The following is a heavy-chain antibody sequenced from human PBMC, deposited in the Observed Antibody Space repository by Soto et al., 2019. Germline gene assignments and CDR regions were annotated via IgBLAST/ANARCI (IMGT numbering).Heavy chain of an antibody. CDR1: GFSLSTSGMC. CDR2: IDWDDDK. Sequence: SGPTLVKPTQTLTLTCTFSGFSLSTSGMCVSWIRQPPGKALEWLALIDWDDDKYYSTSLKTRLTISKDTSKNQVVLTMTNMDPVDTATYYCARIRTVSSSWYGDYYYGMDVWGQGTTVTVSS. V-gene: IGHV2-70*01. D-gene: IGHD6-13*01. CDR3: ARIRTVSSSWYGDYYYGMDV. J-gene: IGHJ6*02.